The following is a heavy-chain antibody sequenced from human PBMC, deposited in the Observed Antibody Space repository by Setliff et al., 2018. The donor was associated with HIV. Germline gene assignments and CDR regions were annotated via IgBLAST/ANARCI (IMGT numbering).Heavy chain of an antibody. J-gene: IGHJ4*02. CDR2: IIPIFGTT. V-gene: IGHV1-69*13. D-gene: IGHD3-3*01. CDR1: GGTFSSYA. CDR3: ARLGDFWSGYYYFDY. Sequence: SVKVSCKASGGTFSSYAISWVRQAPGQGLEWMGGIIPIFGTTNYAQNFQGRVSITADGSTSTAYMQLSSLRSEDTAVYYCARLGDFWSGYYYFDYWGQGTLVTVSS.